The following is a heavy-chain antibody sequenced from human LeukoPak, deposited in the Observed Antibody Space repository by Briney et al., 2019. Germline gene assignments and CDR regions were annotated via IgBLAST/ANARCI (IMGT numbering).Heavy chain of an antibody. CDR2: VHSSGYA. D-gene: IGHD3-10*01. Sequence: SETLSLTCSVSGGAISSDYWAWIRQPPGKGLEWIAYVHSSGYASYNPSLKSRVTISIDTSKNQFSLKLNSVTAADTAVYYCAGYGSASYHKAFDYWGQGTLVTVSS. CDR3: AGYGSASYHKAFDY. CDR1: GGAISSDY. V-gene: IGHV4-59*01. J-gene: IGHJ4*02.